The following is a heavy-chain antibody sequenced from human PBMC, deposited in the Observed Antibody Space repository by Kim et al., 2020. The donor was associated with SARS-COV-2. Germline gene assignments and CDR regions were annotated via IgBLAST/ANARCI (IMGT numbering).Heavy chain of an antibody. Sequence: SETLSLTCTVSGGSISSSSYYWGWIRQPPGKGLEWIGSIYYSGSTYYNPSLKSRVTISVGTSKNQFSLKLSTVTAADTAVYYCARHGIVVVVAAASWFDPWGQGTLVTVSS. V-gene: IGHV4-39*01. CDR1: GGSISSSSYY. J-gene: IGHJ5*02. CDR2: IYYSGST. D-gene: IGHD2-15*01. CDR3: ARHGIVVVVAAASWFDP.